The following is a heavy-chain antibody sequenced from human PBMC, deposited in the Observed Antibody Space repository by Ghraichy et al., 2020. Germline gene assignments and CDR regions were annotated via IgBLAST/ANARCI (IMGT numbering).Heavy chain of an antibody. J-gene: IGHJ4*02. V-gene: IGHV3-7*01. CDR1: GFSFDSYW. Sequence: SCAASGFSFDSYWMTWVRQAPGKGLEWVASIKQDGSEKYFVDSVRGRFSISRDDANNSLSLQMYSLRVEDTATYYCVRGRKISDYWGQGTLVTVSS. CDR3: VRGRKISDY. CDR2: IKQDGSEK.